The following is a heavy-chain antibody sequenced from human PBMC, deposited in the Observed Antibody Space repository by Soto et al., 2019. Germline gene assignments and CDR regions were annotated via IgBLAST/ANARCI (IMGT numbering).Heavy chain of an antibody. CDR1: GGSFSGYY. D-gene: IGHD6-13*01. CDR3: ARGSTAVTQIAAAGTSTFDY. J-gene: IGHJ4*02. V-gene: IGHV4-34*01. CDR2: INHSGST. Sequence: PSETLSLTCAVYGGSFSGYYWSWIRQPPGKGLEWIGEINHSGSTNYNPSLKSRVTISVDTSKNQFSLKLSSVTAADTAVYYCARGSTAVTQIAAAGTSTFDYWGQGTLVTVSS.